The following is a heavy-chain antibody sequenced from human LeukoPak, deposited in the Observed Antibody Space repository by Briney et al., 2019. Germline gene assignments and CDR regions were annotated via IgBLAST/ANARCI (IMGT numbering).Heavy chain of an antibody. CDR1: GFTFSSYG. V-gene: IGHV3-33*01. D-gene: IGHD3-22*01. CDR3: ARDFVAYDSSGYPPFVDY. J-gene: IGHJ4*02. CDR2: IWYDGSNK. Sequence: GRSLRLSCAASGFTFSSYGMHWVRQAPGKGPEWVAVIWYDGSNKYYADSVKGRFTTSRDNSENTLLLQMNSLRAEDTAVYYCARDFVAYDSSGYPPFVDYWGQGTLVTVSS.